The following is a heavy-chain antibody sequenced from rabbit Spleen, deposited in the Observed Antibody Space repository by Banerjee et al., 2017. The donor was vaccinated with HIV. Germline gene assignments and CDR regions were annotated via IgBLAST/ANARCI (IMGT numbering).Heavy chain of an antibody. CDR3: ARDSGSSFSSYGMDL. V-gene: IGHV1S40*01. CDR1: GVSFSGDSY. J-gene: IGHJ6*01. D-gene: IGHD8-1*01. CDR2: IDAGSSGFT. Sequence: QSLEESGGDLVKPGASLTLTCIASGVSFSGDSYMCWVRQAPGKGLEWVVCIDAGSSGFTYFASWAKGRFTISKSSSTTVTLQMTSLTAADTATYFCARDSGSSFSSYGMDLWAKGPWSPS.